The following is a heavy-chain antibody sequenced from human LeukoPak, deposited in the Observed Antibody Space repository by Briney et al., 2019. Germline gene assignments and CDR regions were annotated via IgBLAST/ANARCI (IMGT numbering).Heavy chain of an antibody. J-gene: IGHJ6*04. CDR1: GFTFSIYT. CDR2: INWNGGST. D-gene: IGHD3-10*02. V-gene: IGHV3-20*04. CDR3: AELGITMIGGV. Sequence: GGSLRLSCAASGFTFSIYTMNWVRQAPGKGLEWVSGINWNGGSTGYADSVKGRFTISRDNAKNSLYLQMNSLRAEDTAVYYCAELGITMIGGVWGKGTTVTISS.